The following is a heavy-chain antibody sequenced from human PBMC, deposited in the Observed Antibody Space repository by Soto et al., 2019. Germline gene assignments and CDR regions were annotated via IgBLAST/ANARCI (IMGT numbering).Heavy chain of an antibody. J-gene: IGHJ5*02. CDR3: ALARGAALHQWCMPRCGWFDP. CDR1: GGSISSGGYY. CDR2: TYYSGST. Sequence: SETLSLTCTVSGGSISSGGYYWSWIRHHPGNGLEWIGYTYYSGSTYYNPSLKSRVTISVDTSKNQFSLKLSSVTAADTAVYHCALARGAALHQWCMPRCGWFDPWGPGTMVTVYS. D-gene: IGHD2-8*01. V-gene: IGHV4-31*03.